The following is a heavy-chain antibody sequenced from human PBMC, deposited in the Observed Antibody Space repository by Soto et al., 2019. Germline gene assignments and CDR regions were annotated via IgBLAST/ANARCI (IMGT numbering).Heavy chain of an antibody. V-gene: IGHV3-30-3*01. D-gene: IGHD6-13*01. CDR2: ISYDGSNK. CDR1: GFTFSSYA. J-gene: IGHJ6*02. CDR3: TRSSAAGRSYHSYGMDF. Sequence: GGSLRLSCAASGFTFSSYAMHWVRQAPGKGLEWVAVISYDGSNKYYADSVKGRFTISRDNSKNTLYLQMNSLRAEDTAVYYCTRSSAAGRSYHSYGMDFWGQGTTVTLSS.